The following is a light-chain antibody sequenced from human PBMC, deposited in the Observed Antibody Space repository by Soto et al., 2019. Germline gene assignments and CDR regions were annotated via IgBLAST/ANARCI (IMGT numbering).Light chain of an antibody. CDR3: QQRINSLT. CDR1: QSVGSN. Sequence: ETVLTQSPATLSLSPGERATLSCRASQSVGSNLAWYQQKPGQAPRLLIYDASNRATCIPARFSGSGSGTDFTLTISSLEPEDFAVYFCQQRINSLTFGGGTKVEIK. CDR2: DAS. J-gene: IGKJ4*01. V-gene: IGKV3-11*01.